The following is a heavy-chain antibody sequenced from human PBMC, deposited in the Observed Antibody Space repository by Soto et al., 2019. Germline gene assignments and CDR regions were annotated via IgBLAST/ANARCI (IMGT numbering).Heavy chain of an antibody. Sequence: PSQTLSLTCAISGDSVSSNSAAWNWLRQSPSRGLEWLGRTYYRSKWYNDYAVSVKSRITINPDTSKNQFSLQLNSVTPEDTAVYYCARDRGSSSGWLNNWFDPWGQGTLVTVSS. CDR3: ARDRGSSSGWLNNWFDP. D-gene: IGHD6-19*01. CDR2: TYYRSKWYN. J-gene: IGHJ5*02. CDR1: GDSVSSNSAA. V-gene: IGHV6-1*01.